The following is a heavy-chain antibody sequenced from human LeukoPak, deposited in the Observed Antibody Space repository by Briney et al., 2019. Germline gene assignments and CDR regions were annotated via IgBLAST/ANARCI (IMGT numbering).Heavy chain of an antibody. CDR1: GGTFISYA. D-gene: IGHD2-2*01. CDR2: IIPIFGTA. V-gene: IGHV1-69*01. CDR3: ARDSPCSTSCYALGYYYGMDV. J-gene: IGHJ6*02. Sequence: ASVKVSCKASGGTFISYAISWVRQAPGQGLEWMGGIIPIFGTANYAQKFQGRVTITADESTSTAYMELSSLRSEDTAVYYCARDSPCSTSCYALGYYYGMDVWGQGTTVTVSS.